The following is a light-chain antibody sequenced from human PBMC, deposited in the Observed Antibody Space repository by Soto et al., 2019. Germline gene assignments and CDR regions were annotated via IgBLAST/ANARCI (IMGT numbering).Light chain of an antibody. V-gene: IGKV1-39*01. CDR2: AVS. CDR1: QTIGTY. J-gene: IGKJ2*01. CDR3: QQSYGTPPYT. Sequence: DIQMTQSPSSLSASVGDRVTITCRASQTIGTYLNWYQQKGGKAPRLLIYAVSTLHSDVPSRFSGSGSGTDFTLTITSLQPEDFATYYCQQSYGTPPYTFGQGTKLDI.